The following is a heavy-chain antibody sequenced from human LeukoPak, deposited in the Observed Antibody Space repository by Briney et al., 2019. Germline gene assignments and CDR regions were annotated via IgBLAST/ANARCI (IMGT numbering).Heavy chain of an antibody. CDR3: AKPAAYYYDSSGYYQYYFDY. J-gene: IGHJ4*02. Sequence: GGSLRLSCAASGFSFSNYGMHWVRQAPGKGLESVAFIRYDGINKYYADSVKGRFTISRDNSKNTLYLQMNSLRAEDTAVYYCAKPAAYYYDSSGYYQYYFDYWGQGTLVTVSS. D-gene: IGHD3-22*01. V-gene: IGHV3-30*02. CDR1: GFSFSNYG. CDR2: IRYDGINK.